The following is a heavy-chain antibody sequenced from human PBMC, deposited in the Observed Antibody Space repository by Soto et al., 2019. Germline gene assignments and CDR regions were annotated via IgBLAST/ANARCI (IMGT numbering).Heavy chain of an antibody. CDR2: INHSGIT. CDR3: ARGLYCNSTRCYDNWFDP. V-gene: IGHV4-34*01. D-gene: IGHD2-2*01. J-gene: IGHJ5*02. CDR1: GGSFGDYY. Sequence: PSETLSLTCAVYGGSFGDYYWSWIRQPPGKGLEWIGEINHSGITKYNPSLKSRVTISVDTSKNQFSLKLSSVTAADTAVYYCARGLYCNSTRCYDNWFDPWGQGTLVTGSS.